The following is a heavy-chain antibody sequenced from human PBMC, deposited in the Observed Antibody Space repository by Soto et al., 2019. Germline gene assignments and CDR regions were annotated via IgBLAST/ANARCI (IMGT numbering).Heavy chain of an antibody. CDR1: GGSVSDKTYY. J-gene: IGHJ4*01. D-gene: IGHD6-19*01. CDR2: IYHGGTT. Sequence: PSETLSLTCSVSGGSVSDKTYYWSWIRQPPGKGPEWIASIYHGGTTFYNPSLKSRITISVDTSNNQFSLKLTSVTAADTAVYYCARVHVMVVAGSTFDYWGHGTLVTVSS. CDR3: ARVHVMVVAGSTFDY. V-gene: IGHV4-39*07.